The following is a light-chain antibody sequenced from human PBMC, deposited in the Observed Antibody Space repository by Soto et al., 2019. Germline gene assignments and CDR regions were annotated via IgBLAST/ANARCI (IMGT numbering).Light chain of an antibody. V-gene: IGLV1-40*01. CDR3: QSYDSSLSGYV. CDR1: SSNIGAGYD. Sequence: QSVLTQPPSVSGAPGQRLTISCTGSSSNIGAGYDVHWYRQPPGTAPKLLIVGNNNRPSGVPDRFSGSKSGTSASLAITGLQAEDEADYYCQSYDSSLSGYVFGTGTKLTVL. J-gene: IGLJ1*01. CDR2: GNN.